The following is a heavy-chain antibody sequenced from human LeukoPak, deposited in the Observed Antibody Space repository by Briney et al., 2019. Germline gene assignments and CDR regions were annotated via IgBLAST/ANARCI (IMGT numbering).Heavy chain of an antibody. CDR2: INHSGST. V-gene: IGHV4-34*01. J-gene: IGHJ3*02. CDR1: GGSFSGYY. D-gene: IGHD5-24*01. Sequence: SETLSLTCAVYGGSFSGYYWSWIRQPPGKGLEWIGEINHSGSTNYNPSLKSRVTISVDTSKNQFSLKLSSVTAADTAVYYCARDLGDGHPDDIWGQGTMVTVSS. CDR3: ARDLGDGHPDDI.